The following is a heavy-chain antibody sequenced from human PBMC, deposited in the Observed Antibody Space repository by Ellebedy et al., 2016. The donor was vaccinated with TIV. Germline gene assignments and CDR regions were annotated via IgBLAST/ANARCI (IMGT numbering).Heavy chain of an antibody. CDR3: ARDMAWGNERVNDALDI. J-gene: IGHJ3*02. Sequence: GGSLRLSCGTSGFSFRSYWMNWVRQAPGKGLEWISYISGSSLTIYYADSVKGRFTISRDNAKNSLYLQMSSLTAEDTAVYYCARDMAWGNERVNDALDIWGQGTMVTVSA. V-gene: IGHV3-48*04. D-gene: IGHD7-27*01. CDR2: ISGSSLTI. CDR1: GFSFRSYW.